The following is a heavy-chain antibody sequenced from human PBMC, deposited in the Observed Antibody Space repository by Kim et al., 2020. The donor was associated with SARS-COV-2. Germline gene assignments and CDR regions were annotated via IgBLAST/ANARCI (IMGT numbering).Heavy chain of an antibody. CDR2: FIPFLGIA. V-gene: IGHV1-69*04. Sequence: SVKVSCKASGITFSDYPISWVRQAPGQGLEWMGRFIPFLGIANYAQKFQGRVTVTADKSTSTAYMDLSRMRSEDTAVYYCPSDSVDPYNWDPNSFYYNYYVMDVWGQGTTVTVSS. CDR1: GITFSDYP. D-gene: IGHD1-20*01. J-gene: IGHJ6*02. CDR3: PSDSVDPYNWDPNSFYYNYYVMDV.